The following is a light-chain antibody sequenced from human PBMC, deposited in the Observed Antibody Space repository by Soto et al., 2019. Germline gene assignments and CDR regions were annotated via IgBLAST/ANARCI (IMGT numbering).Light chain of an antibody. J-gene: IGKJ1*01. CDR1: QDIRNF. V-gene: IGKV1-6*01. Sequence: AIQMTQSPTSLSASVGDRVTISCRASQDIRNFLGWYQQKSGEAPKLLLYGASTLESGVPSRFSGSGFGTDFTLTISSLQAEYFATYYCLQDDGYPWTFGQGTKVEI. CDR3: LQDDGYPWT. CDR2: GAS.